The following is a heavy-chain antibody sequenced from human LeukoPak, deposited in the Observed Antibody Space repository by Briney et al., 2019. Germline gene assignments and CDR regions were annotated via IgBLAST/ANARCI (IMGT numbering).Heavy chain of an antibody. CDR3: ARARYCSGGSCYAEY. Sequence: GESLKISCKGSGYTFTTYWFGWVRQLPGKGLEWMGIIYPGDSDTRYSPSFQGQVAISADKSISTAYLQWSSLKASDTAMYYCARARYCSGGSCYAEYWGRGTLVTVSS. CDR2: IYPGDSDT. CDR1: GYTFTTYW. J-gene: IGHJ4*02. V-gene: IGHV5-51*01. D-gene: IGHD2-15*01.